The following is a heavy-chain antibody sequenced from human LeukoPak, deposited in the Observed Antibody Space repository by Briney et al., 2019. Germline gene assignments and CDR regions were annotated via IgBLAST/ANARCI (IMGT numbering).Heavy chain of an antibody. CDR2: IVVCSGKT. D-gene: IGHD2-15*01. V-gene: IGHV1-58*02. J-gene: IGHJ4*02. CDR1: GFTFTSSA. CDR3: AATTCSGGSCYSGFLGY. Sequence: SVKVSCKASGFTFTSSAMQWVRQARGQRLEWIGWIVVCSGKTNYAQKFQERVTITRDMSTSTAYMELSSLRSEDTAVYYCAATTCSGGSCYSGFLGYWGQGTLVTVSS.